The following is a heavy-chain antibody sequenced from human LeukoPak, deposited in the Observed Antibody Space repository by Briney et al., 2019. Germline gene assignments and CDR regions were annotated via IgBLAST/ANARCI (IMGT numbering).Heavy chain of an antibody. D-gene: IGHD2-2*01. V-gene: IGHV4-4*07. CDR1: GGSISSYY. CDR3: ARANYPYCSSTSCYLDI. J-gene: IGHJ3*02. Sequence: SETLSLTCTVSGGSISSYYWSWIRQPAGKGLEWIGRIYTSGSTNYNPSLKSRVTMSVDTSKNQFSLKLGSVTAADTAVYYCARANYPYCSSTSCYLDIWGQGTMVTVSS. CDR2: IYTSGST.